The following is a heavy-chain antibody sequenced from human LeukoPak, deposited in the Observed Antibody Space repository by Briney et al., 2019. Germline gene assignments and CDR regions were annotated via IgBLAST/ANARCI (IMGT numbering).Heavy chain of an antibody. CDR2: IYSGGTT. J-gene: IGHJ5*02. V-gene: IGHV3-53*01. D-gene: IGHD3-22*01. CDR1: GFTVSDNY. CDR3: ARHDSWAGWFDP. Sequence: GGSLRLSCAASGFTVSDNYMSWVRQAPGKGLEWVSVIYSGGTTYSADSVKGRFTISRDNSKNTLYLQMNSLRAEDTAVYYCARHDSWAGWFDPWGQGTLVTISS.